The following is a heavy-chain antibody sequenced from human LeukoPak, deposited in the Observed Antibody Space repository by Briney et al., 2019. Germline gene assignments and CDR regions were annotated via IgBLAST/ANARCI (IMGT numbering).Heavy chain of an antibody. Sequence: ASVKVSCKASGYTFTGYYLHWVRQAPGQWLEWMGWIDPNSGGTNYAQKFQGRVTMTRDTSISTAFMELSTLRSDDTAVYYCARSQWLRDSFDSWGQGTLVTVSS. V-gene: IGHV1-2*02. CDR3: ARSQWLRDSFDS. D-gene: IGHD5-12*01. CDR2: IDPNSGGT. CDR1: GYTFTGYY. J-gene: IGHJ4*02.